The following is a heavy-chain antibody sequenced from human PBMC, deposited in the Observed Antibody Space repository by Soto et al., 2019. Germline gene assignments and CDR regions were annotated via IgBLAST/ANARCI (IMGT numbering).Heavy chain of an antibody. J-gene: IGHJ4*02. Sequence: SETLSLTCTVSGGSISSGGYYWSWIRQHPGKGLEWVGYSYYTWSSYYNPSLKSRVTISVDASKNQLSLRLASVTAADTAEYYWARDLRGYSRYDYLDYWGQGIPVTVSS. V-gene: IGHV4-31*03. CDR3: ARDLRGYSRYDYLDY. D-gene: IGHD5-12*01. CDR2: SYYTWSS. CDR1: GGSISSGGYY.